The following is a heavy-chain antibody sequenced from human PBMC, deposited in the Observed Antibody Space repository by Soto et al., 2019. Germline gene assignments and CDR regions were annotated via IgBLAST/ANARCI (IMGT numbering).Heavy chain of an antibody. D-gene: IGHD1-1*01. CDR3: ARDNNWSYDP. CDR2: IKPDGSRT. CDR1: GFTFSSYW. Sequence: GGSLRLSCAASGFTFSSYWMHWFRQAPGEGLVWVSYIKPDGSRTKDADSVKGRFTISRDNARNTLYLRMNSLRAEDTAVYYCARDNNWSYDPWGRGTLVTVSS. J-gene: IGHJ5*02. V-gene: IGHV3-74*03.